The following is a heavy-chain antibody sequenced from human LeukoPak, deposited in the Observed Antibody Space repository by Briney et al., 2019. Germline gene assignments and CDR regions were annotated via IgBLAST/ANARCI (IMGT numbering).Heavy chain of an antibody. V-gene: IGHV3-21*04. Sequence: GGSLRLSCAASGFTFSSYSMNWVRQAPGKGLEWVSSISSSSSYIYYADSVKGRFTISRDNSKNTLHLQMNSLRAEDTAVYYCAKALRTSGTTYFDYWGQGTLVTVSS. CDR1: GFTFSSYS. D-gene: IGHD1-1*01. J-gene: IGHJ4*02. CDR3: AKALRTSGTTYFDY. CDR2: ISSSSSYI.